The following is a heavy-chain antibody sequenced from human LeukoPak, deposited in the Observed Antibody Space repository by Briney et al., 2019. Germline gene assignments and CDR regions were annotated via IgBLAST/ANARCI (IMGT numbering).Heavy chain of an antibody. CDR2: ISGGSGTI. Sequence: TGGSLRLSCAASGFTSSTYSMSWVRQAPGKGLEWISYISGGSGTIYFADSVKGRFTISRDNARNSLYLQLNGLRAEDTAVYFCARVTVGATADYFDSWGQGTLVTVSS. CDR3: ARVTVGATADYFDS. D-gene: IGHD1-26*01. J-gene: IGHJ4*02. V-gene: IGHV3-48*01. CDR1: GFTSSTYS.